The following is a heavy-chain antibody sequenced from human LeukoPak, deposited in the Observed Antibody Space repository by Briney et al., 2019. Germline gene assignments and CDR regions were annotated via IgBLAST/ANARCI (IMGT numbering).Heavy chain of an antibody. CDR1: GFTVSNNY. CDR3: AREGPDPYFDY. V-gene: IGHV3-30*03. J-gene: IGHJ4*02. CDR2: ISYDGSNK. Sequence: GGSLRLSCAASGFTVSNNYMTWVRQAPGKGLEWVAVISYDGSNKYYADSVKGRFTISRDNSKNTLYLQMNSLRAEDTAVYYCAREGPDPYFDYWGQGTLVTVSS.